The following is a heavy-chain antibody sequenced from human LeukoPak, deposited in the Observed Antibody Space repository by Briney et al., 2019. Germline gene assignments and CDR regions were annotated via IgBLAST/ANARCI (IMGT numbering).Heavy chain of an antibody. J-gene: IGHJ4*02. CDR1: GFTFSSYW. V-gene: IGHV3-30*02. Sequence: PGGSLRLSCAASGFTFSSYWMSWVRQAPGRGLEWVAFLRSDGRDKYYADSVKGRFTISRGSSKNTVYLQLSSLRTEDTAVYYCARDHEWSWDYWGQGTLVIVSS. CDR2: LRSDGRDK. D-gene: IGHD3-3*01. CDR3: ARDHEWSWDY.